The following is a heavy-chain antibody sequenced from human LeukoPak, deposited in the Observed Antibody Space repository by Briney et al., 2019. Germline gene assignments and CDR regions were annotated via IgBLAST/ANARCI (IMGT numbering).Heavy chain of an antibody. CDR3: ARGPFVTIFSYFDY. D-gene: IGHD3-3*01. J-gene: IGHJ4*02. CDR1: GGSISRYY. Sequence: SETLSLTCTVSGGSISRYYWSWIRQPPGKGLEWIGYIYYNGSTNYNPSLKSRVTISVDTSKNQFSLKLSSVTAADTAVYYCARGPFVTIFSYFDYWGQGTLVTVSS. CDR2: IYYNGST. V-gene: IGHV4-59*01.